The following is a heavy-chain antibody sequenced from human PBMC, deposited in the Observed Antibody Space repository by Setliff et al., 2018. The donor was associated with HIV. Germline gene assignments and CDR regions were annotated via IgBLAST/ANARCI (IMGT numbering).Heavy chain of an antibody. CDR1: GHTLTELS. CDR3: ARDELYQLLLYY. CDR2: FDPEKSEK. V-gene: IGHV1-24*01. Sequence: ASVKVSCKVSGHTLTELSMHWVRQAPGKGLEWMGGFDPEKSEKIYAQKLQGRVTMTEDTSTDTAYMELRSLRSDDTAVHYCARDELYQLLLYYWGKGTLGHVAS. J-gene: IGHJ4*02. D-gene: IGHD2-2*01.